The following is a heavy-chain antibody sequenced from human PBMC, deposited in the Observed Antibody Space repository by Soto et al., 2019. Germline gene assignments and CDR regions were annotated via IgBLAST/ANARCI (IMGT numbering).Heavy chain of an antibody. J-gene: IGHJ4*02. CDR3: ARGLYIWGSYRFERFDY. CDR2: ISSSSSTI. CDR1: GFTFSSYS. Sequence: GGSLRLSCAASGFTFSSYSMNWVRQAPGKGLEWVSYISSSSSTIYYADSVKGRFTISRDNAKNSLYLQMNSLRAEDTAVYYCARGLYIWGSYRFERFDYWGQGTLVTVSS. V-gene: IGHV3-48*01. D-gene: IGHD3-16*02.